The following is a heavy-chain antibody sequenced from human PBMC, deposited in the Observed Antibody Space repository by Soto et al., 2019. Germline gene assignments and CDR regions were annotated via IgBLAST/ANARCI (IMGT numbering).Heavy chain of an antibody. J-gene: IGHJ5*02. Sequence: QITLKESGPTLVKPTQPLTLTCTFSGFSLSTSGVGVGWIRQPPGKALEWLALIYWDDDKRYSPSLKSRLTITKDPSKNQVVLTMTNMDPVDTASYYCAHSIGAYFGGDCYLGGWFDPWGQGTLVTVSS. CDR1: GFSLSTSGVG. CDR3: AHSIGAYFGGDCYLGGWFDP. V-gene: IGHV2-5*02. D-gene: IGHD2-21*02. CDR2: IYWDDDK.